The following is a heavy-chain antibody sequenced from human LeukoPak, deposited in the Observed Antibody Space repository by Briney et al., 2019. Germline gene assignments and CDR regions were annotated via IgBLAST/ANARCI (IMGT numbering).Heavy chain of an antibody. CDR1: GFTFSDYY. CDR3: AKYSSGPASFDY. J-gene: IGHJ4*02. V-gene: IGHV3-11*01. Sequence: GGSLRLSCAASGFTFSDYYMSWIRQAPGKGLEWVSYISSSGSTIYYADSVKGRFTISRDNSKNTLYLQMNSLRAEDTAVYYCAKYSSGPASFDYWGQGTLVTVSS. D-gene: IGHD6-19*01. CDR2: ISSSGSTI.